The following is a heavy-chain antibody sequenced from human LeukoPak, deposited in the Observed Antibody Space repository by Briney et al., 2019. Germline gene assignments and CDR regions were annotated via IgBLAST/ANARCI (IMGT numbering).Heavy chain of an antibody. V-gene: IGHV1-2*02. CDR2: INPNSGGT. D-gene: IGHD6-13*01. J-gene: IGHJ6*03. CDR3: ARAQQDRIPQQQLVLYYYYYYMDV. Sequence: GSVKVSCTASGYTFTGYYMHWVRQAPGQGLEWMGWINPNSGGTNYAQKFQGRVTMTSDTSISTAYMELSRLRSDDTAVYYCARAQQDRIPQQQLVLYYYYYYMDVWGKGTTVTVSS. CDR1: GYTFTGYY.